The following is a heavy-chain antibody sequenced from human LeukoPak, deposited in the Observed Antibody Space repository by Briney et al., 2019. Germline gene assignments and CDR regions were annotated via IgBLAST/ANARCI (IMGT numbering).Heavy chain of an antibody. Sequence: SVKLSCKAAGSTFTAYYMHWVRQAPGHGLEWMGSINPHSGGTNFAQKFQGRVTMTRDTSITTAHMELSRLTSDDTAMYYCAREIPCSSSSCLDYWGQGTLVTVSS. CDR1: GSTFTAYY. CDR2: INPHSGGT. CDR3: AREIPCSSSSCLDY. D-gene: IGHD2-2*01. J-gene: IGHJ4*02. V-gene: IGHV1-2*02.